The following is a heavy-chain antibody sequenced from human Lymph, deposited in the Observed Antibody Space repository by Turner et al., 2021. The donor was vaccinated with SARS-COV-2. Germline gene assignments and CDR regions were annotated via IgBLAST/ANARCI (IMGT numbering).Heavy chain of an antibody. V-gene: IGHV4-59*13. D-gene: IGHD4-17*01. J-gene: IGHJ6*02. Sequence: QVQLQESGPGLVKPSETLSLTCTVSGGSISSYFWSWIRQPPGKGLEWIAYIYYSGSTNYNPSLKSRVTISVDTSKNQFSLRLSSVTAADTAVYYCARDRTYYGDYWAGYYYGMDVWGQGTTVTVSS. CDR2: IYYSGST. CDR3: ARDRTYYGDYWAGYYYGMDV. CDR1: GGSISSYF.